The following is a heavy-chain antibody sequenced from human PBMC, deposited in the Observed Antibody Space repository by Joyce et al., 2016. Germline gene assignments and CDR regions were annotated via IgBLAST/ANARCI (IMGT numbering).Heavy chain of an antibody. Sequence: EVQLVEYGGGWVQPGESLTLSCAASGFTFTRYWLTWVRQAPGKGVEGVGNINEDGGGQNSVDSVEGRFTISRDNARNSVYLHISSLRGDDTAVYYCAREIWGPREWGQGTLVTVSS. V-gene: IGHV3-7*01. D-gene: IGHD3-16*01. CDR2: INEDGGGQ. CDR1: GFTFTRYW. CDR3: AREIWGPRE. J-gene: IGHJ4*02.